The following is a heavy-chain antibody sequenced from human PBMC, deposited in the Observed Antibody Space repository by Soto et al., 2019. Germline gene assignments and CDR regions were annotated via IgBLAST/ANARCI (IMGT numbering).Heavy chain of an antibody. CDR2: IYPGDSDT. V-gene: IGHV5-51*01. J-gene: IGHJ6*02. CDR1: GYTFTNYW. CDR3: ARYPTLTDYFFHGMDV. Sequence: GESLKISCKGSGYTFTNYWIVWVRQIPGKGLEWMGIIYPGDSDTSYSLSFQGQVTISADRSISTAYLQWSSLKASDTGMYYCARYPTLTDYFFHGMDVWGQGTTVTVSS. D-gene: IGHD4-17*01.